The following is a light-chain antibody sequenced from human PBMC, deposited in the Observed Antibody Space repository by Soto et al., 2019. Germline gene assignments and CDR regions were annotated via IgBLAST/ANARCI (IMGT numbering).Light chain of an antibody. V-gene: IGKV1-39*01. J-gene: IGKJ4*01. CDR3: QQSYSAPLT. Sequence: EIQMTQSPSSLSASVGDRVTITCRASQSIANYLNWYQQKPGKAPKLLIHAASSLQSGVPSRFGGSGPGTDFALTISSLQPEDFAAYYCQQSYSAPLTFGGGTKVDIK. CDR1: QSIANY. CDR2: AAS.